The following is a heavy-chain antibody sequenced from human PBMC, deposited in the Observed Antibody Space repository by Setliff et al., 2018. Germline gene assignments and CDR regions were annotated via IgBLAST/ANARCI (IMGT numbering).Heavy chain of an antibody. CDR2: ISTDGSSI. V-gene: IGHV3-74*03. CDR1: GFTFSTYW. J-gene: IGHJ5*02. D-gene: IGHD1-26*01. CDR3: ARVGSKPQLGWFDP. Sequence: GGSLRLSCVTSGFTFSTYWTHWVRQAPGQGLVWVARISTDGSSITYADSVKGRFTISRDNARNTLYLQMNSLTAEDTAVYYCARVGSKPQLGWFDPWGQGTLVTVSS.